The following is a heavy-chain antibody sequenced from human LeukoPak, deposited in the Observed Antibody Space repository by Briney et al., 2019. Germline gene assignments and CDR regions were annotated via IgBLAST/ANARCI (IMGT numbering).Heavy chain of an antibody. J-gene: IGHJ4*02. Sequence: GGSLRLSCAASGFTFDNYGINWVRQAPGKGLEWVSRIHWNGGRTGYADSVKGRFTISRDNAKNSLYLQMNSLRAEDTAVYYCARDEEGFDYWGQGTLVTVSS. CDR1: GFTFDNYG. CDR2: IHWNGGRT. CDR3: ARDEEGFDY. V-gene: IGHV3-20*04.